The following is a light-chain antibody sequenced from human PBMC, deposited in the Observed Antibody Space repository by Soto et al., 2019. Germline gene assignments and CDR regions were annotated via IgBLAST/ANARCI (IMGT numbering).Light chain of an antibody. CDR3: AAWDDSLRGPV. Sequence: QLVLTQPPSASGTPGQRVTISCSGSSSNIGTNYVYWYQQLPGTAPKLLIYSNNQRPSGVPDRFSGSKSGTSASLAISGLRSEDEADYYCAAWDDSLRGPVFGGGTKVTV. CDR2: SNN. V-gene: IGLV1-47*02. CDR1: SSNIGTNY. J-gene: IGLJ2*01.